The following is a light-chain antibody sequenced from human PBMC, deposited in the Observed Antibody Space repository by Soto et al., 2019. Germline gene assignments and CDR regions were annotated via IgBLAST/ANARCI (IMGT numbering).Light chain of an antibody. CDR3: QRYGSLPYT. J-gene: IGKJ2*01. CDR1: QSVSSSY. CDR2: DAS. V-gene: IGKV3-20*01. Sequence: EIGMTQSPGTLSLSPEEGATLSCRASQSVSSSYLAWYQQKPGQAPRLLIYDASSRATGIPDRFSGSGSGTDFTLTISRLEPEDFAVYYCQRYGSLPYTFGQGTKLEIK.